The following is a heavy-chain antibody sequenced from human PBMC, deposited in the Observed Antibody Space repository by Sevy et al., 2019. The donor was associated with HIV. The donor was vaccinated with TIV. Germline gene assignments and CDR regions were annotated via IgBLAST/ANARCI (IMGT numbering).Heavy chain of an antibody. V-gene: IGHV3-21*01. D-gene: IGHD4-4*01. Sequence: GGSLRLSCAASGFSFSTYTMNWVRQAPGKGLEWVSSISSSSSYIHYTDSVKGRFTISRDNAKNSLYLQMNSLRAEDTAVYYCARDQDYKYFDYWGRGTLVTVSS. CDR2: ISSSSSYI. CDR3: ARDQDYKYFDY. J-gene: IGHJ4*02. CDR1: GFSFSTYT.